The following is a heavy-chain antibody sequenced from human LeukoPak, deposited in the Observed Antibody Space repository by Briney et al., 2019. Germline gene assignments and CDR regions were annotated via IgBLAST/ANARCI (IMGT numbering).Heavy chain of an antibody. CDR2: ISAYNGNT. CDR1: DYTFSHYG. V-gene: IGHV1-18*01. J-gene: IGHJ4*02. Sequence: ASVKVSCQASDYTFSHYGISWVRQAPGQGLEWMGWISAYNGNTNYAQKLQGRVTMTTDTSTSTAYMELRSLRSDDTAVYYCARDFLGLQTFDYWGQGTLVTVSS. CDR3: ARDFLGLQTFDY. D-gene: IGHD5-24*01.